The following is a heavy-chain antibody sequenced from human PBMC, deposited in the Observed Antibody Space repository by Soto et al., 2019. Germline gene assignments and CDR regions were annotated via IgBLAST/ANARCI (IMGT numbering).Heavy chain of an antibody. V-gene: IGHV3-49*04. Sequence: GGSLRLSCTASGFTFGGYAMSWVRQAPGKGLEWVGSIRGKAYGRTTEYAASVRDRFTISRDNSNNTVYLQMNNIRSDDTAVFYCAKDFDDALDHWGRGTSVTVSS. J-gene: IGHJ4*02. CDR2: IRGKAYGRTT. D-gene: IGHD3-9*01. CDR1: GFTFGGYA. CDR3: AKDFDDALDH.